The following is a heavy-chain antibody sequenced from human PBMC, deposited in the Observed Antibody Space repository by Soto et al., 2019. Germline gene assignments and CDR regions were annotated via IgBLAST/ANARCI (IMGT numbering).Heavy chain of an antibody. V-gene: IGHV4-34*01. CDR1: GGSFSGYY. D-gene: IGHD2-21*01. Sequence: SETLSLTCAVYGGSFSGYYWSWIRQPPGKGLEWIGEINHSGSTNYNPSLKSRVTISVDTSKNQFSLKLSSVTAADTAVYYCARVPYCGGDCYFDYWGQGTLVTVSS. CDR3: ARVPYCGGDCYFDY. CDR2: INHSGST. J-gene: IGHJ4*02.